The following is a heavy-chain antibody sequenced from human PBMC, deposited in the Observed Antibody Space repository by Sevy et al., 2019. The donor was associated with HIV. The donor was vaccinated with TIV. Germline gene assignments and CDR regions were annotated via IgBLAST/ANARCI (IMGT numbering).Heavy chain of an antibody. CDR3: VKEVSQYSYSDY. CDR2: ISGSADAT. V-gene: IGHV3-23*01. J-gene: IGHJ4*02. D-gene: IGHD5-18*01. CDR1: GFTFSNYA. Sequence: GGSLRLSCAASGFTFSNYAMSWVRQTPGKGLEWVSAISGSADATYYTDSGKGRFTISRDNSKNTVYLQMNSLRAEDTAVYYCVKEVSQYSYSDYWGQGTPVTVSS.